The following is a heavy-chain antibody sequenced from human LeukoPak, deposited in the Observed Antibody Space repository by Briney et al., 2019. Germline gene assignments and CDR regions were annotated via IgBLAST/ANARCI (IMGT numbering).Heavy chain of an antibody. CDR1: GFTFVNYA. V-gene: IGHV3-23*01. CDR2: VGGSGAAT. Sequence: WSLRLSCAASGFTFVNYAMCWVRLAPGKGLEWGSGVGGSGAATYYADSVKGRFTISRDNSRSTVYLQMNSLRDEDTAIYYCVKDRTWEPAPSHFNSWGQGVLVSVSS. J-gene: IGHJ4*02. CDR3: VKDRTWEPAPSHFNS. D-gene: IGHD1-14*01.